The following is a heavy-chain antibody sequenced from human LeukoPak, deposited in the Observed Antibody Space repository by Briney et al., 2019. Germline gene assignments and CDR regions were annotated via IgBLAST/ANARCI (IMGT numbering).Heavy chain of an antibody. J-gene: IGHJ4*02. CDR2: FDPEDGET. V-gene: IGHV1-24*01. Sequence: GASVKVSCKVSGYTLTELSMHWVRQAPGKGLEWMGGFDPEDGETIYAQKFQGRVTMTEDTSTDTAYMELSSLKASDTAMYYCARGRQPYYDFWSGYYWFDYWGQGTLVTVSS. D-gene: IGHD3-3*01. CDR3: ARGRQPYYDFWSGYYWFDY. CDR1: GYTLTELS.